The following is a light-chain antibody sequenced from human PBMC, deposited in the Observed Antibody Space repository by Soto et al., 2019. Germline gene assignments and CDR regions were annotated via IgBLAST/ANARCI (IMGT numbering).Light chain of an antibody. CDR3: TSYTGSDTVV. Sequence: QSALTQPASVSGSPGQSITISCTGTSGDVGGHNYVSWYQQHPGKAPKLMIYNVRDRPSGVSSRFSGSKSGNTASLTISGLQAEDEDDYYCTSYTGSDTVVFGGGTKLTVL. J-gene: IGLJ2*01. V-gene: IGLV2-14*03. CDR2: NVR. CDR1: SGDVGGHNY.